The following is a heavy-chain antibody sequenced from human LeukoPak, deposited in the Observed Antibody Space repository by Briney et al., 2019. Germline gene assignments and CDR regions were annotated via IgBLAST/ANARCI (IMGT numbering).Heavy chain of an antibody. CDR1: GFTFSSYS. CDR3: VTNPRLGYSGYDLFAG. D-gene: IGHD5-12*01. V-gene: IGHV3-21*01. CDR2: ISSSSSYI. Sequence: TAGGSLRLSCAASGFTFSSYSMNWVRQAPGKGLEWVSSISSSSSYIYYADSVKGRFTISRDNAKNSLYLQMNSLRAEDTAVYYCVTNPRLGYSGYDLFAGWGQGTLVTVSS. J-gene: IGHJ4*02.